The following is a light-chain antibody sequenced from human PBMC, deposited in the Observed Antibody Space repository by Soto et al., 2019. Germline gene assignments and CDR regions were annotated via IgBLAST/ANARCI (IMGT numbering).Light chain of an antibody. J-gene: IGLJ1*01. CDR2: DVS. CDR3: TSYTSSSTYV. V-gene: IGLV2-14*01. Sequence: QSALTQPASVSGSPGQSITISCTGTTSEVGGYNYVSWYQQHPGKAPKLMIYDVSNRPSGVSSRFSGSKSGNTASLTISGLQAEDEADYYCTSYTSSSTYVFGTGTKLTVL. CDR1: TSEVGGYNY.